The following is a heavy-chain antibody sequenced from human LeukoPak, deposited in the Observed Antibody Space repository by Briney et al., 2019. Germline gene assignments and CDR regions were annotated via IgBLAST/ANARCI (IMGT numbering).Heavy chain of an antibody. Sequence: SETLSLTCGVSGYSISSGYWWSWVRQPPGKGLEWIGEISHIGSTNYNPSLKSRVTISVDTSKNQFSLKLSSVTAADTAVYYCARVLNPYYDSSGDYFDYWGQGTLVTVSS. CDR3: ARVLNPYYDSSGDYFDY. CDR1: GYSISSGYW. D-gene: IGHD3-22*01. J-gene: IGHJ4*02. V-gene: IGHV4-4*02. CDR2: ISHIGST.